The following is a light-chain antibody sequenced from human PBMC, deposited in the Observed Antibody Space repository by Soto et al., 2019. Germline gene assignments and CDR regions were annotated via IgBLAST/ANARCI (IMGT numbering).Light chain of an antibody. J-gene: IGLJ2*01. CDR3: SSYAVSSNAVV. V-gene: IGLV2-8*01. CDR2: EVS. CDR1: SSDVGGYNY. Sequence: QSVLTQPPSASGSPGQSVTISCTGTSSDVGGYNYVSWYQQHPGKAPKLMIYEVSQRPSGVPDRFSGSKSGKTASLTVSGLQAEDEADYYCSSYAVSSNAVVFGGGTKLTVL.